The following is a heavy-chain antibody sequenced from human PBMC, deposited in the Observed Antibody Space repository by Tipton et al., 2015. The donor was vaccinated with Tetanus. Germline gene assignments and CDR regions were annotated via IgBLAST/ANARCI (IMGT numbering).Heavy chain of an antibody. D-gene: IGHD3-22*01. V-gene: IGHV1-2*02. J-gene: IGHJ4*02. Sequence: QVQLVQSGAEVKKPGASVKVSCKASGYTFTDYYMHWVRQAPGQGLEWMGWINPNSGATNYAQKFQGRVTMTRDTSISTAYMELSRLRSCDAAVYFCAKPLRGGYPHFDYWGLGTLVTVSS. CDR2: INPNSGAT. CDR1: GYTFTDYY. CDR3: AKPLRGGYPHFDY.